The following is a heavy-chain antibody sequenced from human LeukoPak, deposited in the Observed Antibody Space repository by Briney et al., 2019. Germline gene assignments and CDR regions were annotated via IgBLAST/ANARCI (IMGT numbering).Heavy chain of an antibody. CDR1: GYTFTSFD. V-gene: IGHV1-8*01. CDR3: ARGSHGSGSPSPYYYYMDV. Sequence: ALVKVSCKTSGYTFTSFDINWVRQASGQGLEWVGWMNPNSGNTGYAQRFQGRVSMTSNTSVSTAYMELSGLTSEDTAVYYCARGSHGSGSPSPYYYYMDVWGKGTTVTVPS. D-gene: IGHD3-10*01. CDR2: MNPNSGNT. J-gene: IGHJ6*03.